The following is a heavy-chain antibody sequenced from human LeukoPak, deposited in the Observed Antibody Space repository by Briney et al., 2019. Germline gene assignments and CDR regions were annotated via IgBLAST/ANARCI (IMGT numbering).Heavy chain of an antibody. D-gene: IGHD3-22*01. CDR1: GFTFSSYA. CDR2: ISYDGSNK. J-gene: IGHJ4*02. Sequence: GGSLRLSCAASGFTFSSYAMHWVRQAPGKGLEWVAVISYDGSNKYYADSVKGRFTISRDNSKNTLYLQMNSLRAEDTAVYYCAKDPYDSSGYYYVGVIYFDYWGQGTPVTVSS. V-gene: IGHV3-30*04. CDR3: AKDPYDSSGYYYVGVIYFDY.